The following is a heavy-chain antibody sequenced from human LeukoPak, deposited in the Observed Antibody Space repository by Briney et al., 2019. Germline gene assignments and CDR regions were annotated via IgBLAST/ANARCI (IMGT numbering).Heavy chain of an antibody. CDR2: ISGDGGST. D-gene: IGHD4-17*01. J-gene: IGHJ3*02. Sequence: GGSLRLSCAASGFTFDDYAMHWVRQAPGKGLEWVSLISGDGGSTYYADSVKGRFTISRDNSKNSLYLQMNSLRTEDTALYYCANDYGDYGGDAFDIRGQGTMVTVSS. V-gene: IGHV3-43*02. CDR3: ANDYGDYGGDAFDI. CDR1: GFTFDDYA.